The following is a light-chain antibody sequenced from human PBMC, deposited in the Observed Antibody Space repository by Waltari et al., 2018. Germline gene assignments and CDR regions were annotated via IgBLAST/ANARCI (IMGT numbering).Light chain of an antibody. CDR1: QSVSSN. Sequence: EMVMTQSPATLSVSPGERATLSCRASQSVSSNLAWYQQKPGQAPRLLIYGASTRATGIPARFSGGGSGTEFTLTISSMQSEDFAVYYCQQYNNWPYTFGQGTKLEIK. J-gene: IGKJ2*01. CDR2: GAS. CDR3: QQYNNWPYT. V-gene: IGKV3-15*01.